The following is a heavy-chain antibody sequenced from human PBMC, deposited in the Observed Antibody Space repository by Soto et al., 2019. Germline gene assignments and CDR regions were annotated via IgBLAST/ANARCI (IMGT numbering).Heavy chain of an antibody. Sequence: GGSLRLSCAASEFTFSSYAMSWVRQAPGKGLEWVSAISGSGGSTYYADSVKGRFTISRDNSKNTLYLQMNSLRAEDTAVCYCAKEGGSQSTYYDFWSGYYPYYFDYWGQGTLVTVSS. CDR2: ISGSGGST. CDR3: AKEGGSQSTYYDFWSGYYPYYFDY. CDR1: EFTFSSYA. D-gene: IGHD3-3*01. V-gene: IGHV3-23*01. J-gene: IGHJ4*02.